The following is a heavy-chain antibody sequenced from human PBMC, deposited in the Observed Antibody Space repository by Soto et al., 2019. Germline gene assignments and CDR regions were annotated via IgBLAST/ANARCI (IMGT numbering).Heavy chain of an antibody. J-gene: IGHJ4*02. CDR3: ARDRGTNGVCYAPSDY. Sequence: EVQLVESGGGLVQPGGSLRLSCATSGFTFSTYAMHWVRQAPGKGLEYVSAISSNGRSTYYANSVKGRFTISRDNSKNTLYRQMDSLRAEDMAVYYCARDRGTNGVCYAPSDYWGEGTLVTVSS. D-gene: IGHD2-8*01. V-gene: IGHV3-64*01. CDR2: ISSNGRST. CDR1: GFTFSTYA.